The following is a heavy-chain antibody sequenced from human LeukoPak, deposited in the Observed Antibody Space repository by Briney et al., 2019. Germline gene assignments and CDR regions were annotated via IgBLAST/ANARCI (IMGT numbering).Heavy chain of an antibody. D-gene: IGHD2-15*01. J-gene: IGHJ6*02. CDR3: AKGLYCSGASCYTPGMDV. Sequence: GGSLRLSCAASGFTFSSYGMHWVRQAPGKGLEWVAVILSDGSKEFYTDSVKGRFTISRDNSKNTLYLQMNSLRAEDTAVYYRAKGLYCSGASCYTPGMDVWGQGTTVTVSS. CDR1: GFTFSSYG. CDR2: ILSDGSKE. V-gene: IGHV3-33*06.